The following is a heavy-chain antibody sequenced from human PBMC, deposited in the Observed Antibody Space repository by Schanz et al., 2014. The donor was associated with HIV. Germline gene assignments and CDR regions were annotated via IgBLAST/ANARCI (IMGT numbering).Heavy chain of an antibody. CDR3: ARAPSDFWMAYFDY. CDR1: GFRFSSYG. J-gene: IGHJ4*02. Sequence: QVQLVESGGGVVQPGTSLRLSCVTSGFRFSSYGMHWVRQAPGKGLEWVAILWFDGSIDYYVDSVKGRFTISRDNSKNTLFLQMNSLSPEDTGIYYCARAPSDFWMAYFDYWGQGTLVTVSS. V-gene: IGHV3-33*03. D-gene: IGHD3-3*01. CDR2: LWFDGSID.